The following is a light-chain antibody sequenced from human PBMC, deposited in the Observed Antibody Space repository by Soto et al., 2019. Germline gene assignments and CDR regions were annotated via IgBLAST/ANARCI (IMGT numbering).Light chain of an antibody. CDR3: QHYNSYPFT. CDR2: AAS. V-gene: IGKV1-16*01. CDR1: QGISNH. J-gene: IGKJ3*01. Sequence: DIQMTQSPSSLSASVGDRITITCRASQGISNHLAWFQQKPGKAPKSLIFAASSLHSGVPSRFSGIGSGTDFTLPISSLQPEDFATYYCQHYNSYPFTFGPGTKVDIK.